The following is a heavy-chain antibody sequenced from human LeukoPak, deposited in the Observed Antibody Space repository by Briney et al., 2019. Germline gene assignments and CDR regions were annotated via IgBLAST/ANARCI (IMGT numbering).Heavy chain of an antibody. CDR3: ARDRTGSGSYYFDY. Sequence: GGSLRLSCAASGSTFSTYTMNWVRQAPGKGLEWVSSISSSSNYIYYADSVKGRFTISRDDAKNSLNLQMSSLRAEDTAVYYCARDRTGSGSYYFDYWGQGTLVTVSS. V-gene: IGHV3-21*01. J-gene: IGHJ4*02. CDR2: ISSSSNYI. CDR1: GSTFSTYT. D-gene: IGHD1-26*01.